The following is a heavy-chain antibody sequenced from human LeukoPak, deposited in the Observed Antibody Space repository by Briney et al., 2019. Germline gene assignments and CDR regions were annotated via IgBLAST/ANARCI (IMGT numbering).Heavy chain of an antibody. J-gene: IGHJ5*02. D-gene: IGHD2-8*01. CDR2: INHSGST. CDR1: GGSFSGYY. Sequence: PSETLSLTCAVYGGSFSGYYWSWIRQPPGKGLEWIGEINHSGSTNYNPSLKSRVTISVDTSKDQFSLKLSSVTAADTAVYYCARGSRTYCTNGVCPGASFDPWGQGTLVTVSS. V-gene: IGHV4-34*01. CDR3: ARGSRTYCTNGVCPGASFDP.